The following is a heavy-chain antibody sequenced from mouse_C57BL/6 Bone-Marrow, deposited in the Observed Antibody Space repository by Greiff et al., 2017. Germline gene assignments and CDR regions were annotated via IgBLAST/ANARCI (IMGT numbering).Heavy chain of an antibody. J-gene: IGHJ2*01. D-gene: IGHD2-5*01. CDR3: ARYSNYEPLYFDY. Sequence: VQLQQPGAELVRPGSSVKLSCKASGYTFTSYWMDWVKQRPGQGLEWIGNIYPSDCETQYNQKFKDKATLTVDKSSSTAYMQLSSLTSEDSAVYYCARYSNYEPLYFDYWGQGTTLTVSS. V-gene: IGHV1-61*01. CDR2: IYPSDCET. CDR1: GYTFTSYW.